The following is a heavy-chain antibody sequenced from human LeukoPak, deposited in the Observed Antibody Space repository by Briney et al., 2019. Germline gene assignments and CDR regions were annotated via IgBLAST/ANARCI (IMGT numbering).Heavy chain of an antibody. V-gene: IGHV4-31*03. CDR1: GGSISSGGYY. D-gene: IGHD1-14*01. CDR2: IYYSGST. J-gene: IGHJ6*02. Sequence: SQTLSLTCTVSGGSISSGGYYWSWIRQHPGKGLEWIGYIYYSGSTYYNPSLKSRVTISVDTSKNQFSLKLSSVTAADTAVYYCARGNPFQEYGMDVWGQGTTVTVSS. CDR3: ARGNPFQEYGMDV.